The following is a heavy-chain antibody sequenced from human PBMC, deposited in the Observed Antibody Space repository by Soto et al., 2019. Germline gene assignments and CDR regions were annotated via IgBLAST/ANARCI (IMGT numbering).Heavy chain of an antibody. CDR1: GFTFSSYS. CDR2: ISSSSSTI. J-gene: IGHJ6*02. Sequence: PGGSLRLSCAASGFTFSSYSMNWVRQAPGKGLEWVSYISSSSSTIYYADSVKGRFTISRDNSKNSLYLQTNSLRDEDTAVYYCARDQRARNPYYYYGMDVWGQGTTVTVSS. CDR3: ARDQRARNPYYYYGMDV. V-gene: IGHV3-48*02.